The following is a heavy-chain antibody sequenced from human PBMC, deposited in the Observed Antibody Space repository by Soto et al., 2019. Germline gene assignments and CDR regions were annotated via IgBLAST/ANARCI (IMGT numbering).Heavy chain of an antibody. CDR3: VKEPYEGSYGDY. V-gene: IGHV3-23*01. D-gene: IGHD3-22*01. J-gene: IGHJ4*02. Sequence: EVQLLESGGGLIQPGGSLRLSCAASGFIFTNYAMSWVRQAPGEGLEWVSAITRDGTEYYTDSVKGRFTISRDNSKNTVYLQMNSLRADDTAVYYCVKEPYEGSYGDYWGQGTLVAVSS. CDR2: ITRDGTE. CDR1: GFIFTNYA.